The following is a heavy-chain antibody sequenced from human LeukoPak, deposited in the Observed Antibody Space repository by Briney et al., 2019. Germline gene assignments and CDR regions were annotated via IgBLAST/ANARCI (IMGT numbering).Heavy chain of an antibody. CDR1: GGTFSSYV. V-gene: IGHV1-69*13. J-gene: IGHJ5*02. D-gene: IGHD4-17*01. CDR3: ARYRYGDYDGEDASFDP. Sequence: SVKVSCKASGGTFSSYVISWVRQAPGQGLEWMEGIIPIFGTANYAQKFQGRVTITADESASTAYMELSSLRSEDTAVYYCARYRYGDYDGEDASFDPWGQGTLVTVSS. CDR2: IIPIFGTA.